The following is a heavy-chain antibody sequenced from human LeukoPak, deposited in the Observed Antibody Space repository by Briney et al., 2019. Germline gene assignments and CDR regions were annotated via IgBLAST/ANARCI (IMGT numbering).Heavy chain of an antibody. Sequence: GGSLRIYCAASGFTFSSYWMSWVRQAPGKGLEWVANIKQDGSAKYYVDSVKGRFTISRDNAKNSLYLQMSSLRAEDTAVYYCARDSYSSSWSGLFDYWGQGTLVTVSS. CDR3: ARDSYSSSWSGLFDY. CDR1: GFTFSSYW. V-gene: IGHV3-7*01. J-gene: IGHJ4*02. D-gene: IGHD6-13*01. CDR2: IKQDGSAK.